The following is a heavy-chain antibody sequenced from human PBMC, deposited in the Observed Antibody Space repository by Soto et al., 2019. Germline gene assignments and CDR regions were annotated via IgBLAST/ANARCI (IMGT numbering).Heavy chain of an antibody. Sequence: PSETLSLTCTVSGGSISSSSYYWGWIRQPPVKGLEWIGSIYYSGSTYYNPPLKSRVTISVDTSKNQFSLKLSSVTAADTAVYYCARSKVLGELSLYPVYFDYWGQGTLVNVSS. D-gene: IGHD3-16*02. CDR3: ARSKVLGELSLYPVYFDY. V-gene: IGHV4-39*01. J-gene: IGHJ4*02. CDR1: GGSISSSSYY. CDR2: IYYSGST.